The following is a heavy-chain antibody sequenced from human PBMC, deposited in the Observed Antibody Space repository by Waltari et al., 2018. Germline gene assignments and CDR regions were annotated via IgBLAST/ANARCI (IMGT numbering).Heavy chain of an antibody. CDR3: ARPSGFSRHFDY. CDR2: MDSGGGT. V-gene: IGHV3-53*02. D-gene: IGHD3-22*01. CDR1: GFSFSYNS. J-gene: IGHJ4*02. Sequence: VQLVETGGDLMQPGGSLRVSCVASGFSFSYNSMSWVRRAPGKGLGWFSKMDSGGGTYYADSVKGRFTISRDTSKDTLYLQLNRLTAEDTAVYYCARPSGFSRHFDYWGRGTLVTVSS.